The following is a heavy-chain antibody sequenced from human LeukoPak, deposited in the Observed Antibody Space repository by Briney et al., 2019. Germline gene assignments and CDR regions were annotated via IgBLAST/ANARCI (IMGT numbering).Heavy chain of an antibody. Sequence: GGSLRLSCAASGFTFSSYAMHWVRQAPGKGLEWVAVISYDGSNKYYADSVKGRFTISRDNSKNTLYLQMSSLRAEDTAVYYCARDQNSSWYTSLVDFDYWGQGTLVTVSS. D-gene: IGHD6-13*01. CDR3: ARDQNSSWYTSLVDFDY. CDR2: ISYDGSNK. V-gene: IGHV3-30*04. CDR1: GFTFSSYA. J-gene: IGHJ4*02.